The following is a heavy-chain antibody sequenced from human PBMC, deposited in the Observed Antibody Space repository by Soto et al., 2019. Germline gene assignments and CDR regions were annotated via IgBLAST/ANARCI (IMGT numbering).Heavy chain of an antibody. D-gene: IGHD3-3*01. CDR1: GFTFSSYS. J-gene: IGHJ4*02. V-gene: IGHV3-21*01. CDR3: ARDGVYTIFGVVITFDY. CDR2: ISSSSSYI. Sequence: EVQLVESGGGLVKPGGSLRLSCAASGFTFSSYSMNWVRQAPGKGLAWVSSISSSSSYIYYADSVKGRFTISRDNAKNSLYLQMNSLRAEDTAVYYCARDGVYTIFGVVITFDYWVQGTLVTVSS.